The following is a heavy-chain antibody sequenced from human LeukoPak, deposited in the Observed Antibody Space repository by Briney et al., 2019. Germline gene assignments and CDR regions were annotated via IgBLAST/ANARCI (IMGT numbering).Heavy chain of an antibody. CDR3: ARGDGYNSADY. CDR1: GFTFSSYA. J-gene: IGHJ4*02. CDR2: ISSNGGST. Sequence: GGSLRLSCAASGFTFSSYAMHWVRQAPGKGLEYVSAISSNGGSTYYANSVKGRFTISRDNSKNTLYLQMGSLRAEDMAVYYCARGDGYNSADYWGQGTLVTVSS. D-gene: IGHD5-24*01. V-gene: IGHV3-64*01.